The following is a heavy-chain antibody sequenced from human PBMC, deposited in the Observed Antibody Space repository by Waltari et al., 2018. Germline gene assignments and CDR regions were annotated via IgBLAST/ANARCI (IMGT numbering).Heavy chain of an antibody. V-gene: IGHV1-2*06. J-gene: IGHJ4*02. CDR1: GGTFRSYP. CDR3: ARDLGRDGGNSRY. Sequence: QVPLVQSGAEAKKSGSSVKVYCKASGGTFRSYPICWVRQAPGQGLEWMGRINPNSGGTNYAQKFQGRVTMTRDTSISTAYMELSRLRSDDTAVYYCARDLGRDGGNSRYWGQGTLVTVSS. CDR2: INPNSGGT. D-gene: IGHD2-21*02.